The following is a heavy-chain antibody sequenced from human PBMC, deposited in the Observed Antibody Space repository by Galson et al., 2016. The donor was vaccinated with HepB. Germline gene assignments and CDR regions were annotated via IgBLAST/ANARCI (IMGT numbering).Heavy chain of an antibody. J-gene: IGHJ2*01. D-gene: IGHD3-16*01. V-gene: IGHV1-24*01. CDR2: FDPEHGET. CDR1: RYRLSELS. Sequence: SVKVSCKVSRYRLSELSMHWVRQAPGKGLEWMGGFDPEHGETIFTQKFQGRVTVTEDTSTDIAYMDLSSLRSDDTAVYYCAAYYYVWHFDLWGRGTLVTVSS. CDR3: AAYYYVWHFDL.